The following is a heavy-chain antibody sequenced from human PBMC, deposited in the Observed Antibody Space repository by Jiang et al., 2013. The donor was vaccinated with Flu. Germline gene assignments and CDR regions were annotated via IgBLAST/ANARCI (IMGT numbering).Heavy chain of an antibody. J-gene: IGHJ4*02. CDR3: ARDVGAARFDY. CDR1: GFTFSTFG. CDR2: ISGSSDSV. D-gene: IGHD6-6*01. V-gene: IGHV3-48*02. Sequence: GDLVQPGGSLRLSCAASGFTFSTFGMDWVRQAPGKGLEWVSYISGSSDSVYYTGSVKGRFAISRDNAKNSLYLQLNSLRDEDTAVYYCARDVGAARFDYWGRGTLVIVSS.